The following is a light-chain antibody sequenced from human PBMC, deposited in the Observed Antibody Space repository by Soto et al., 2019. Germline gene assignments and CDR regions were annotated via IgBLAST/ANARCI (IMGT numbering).Light chain of an antibody. J-gene: IGLJ1*01. CDR3: SSHGGANNFYV. Sequence: QSVLTQPPSASGSPGQSVTISCTGTSSDVGAYNYVSWYQQHPGKVPKLIIYEVTKRPSGVPDRFSASKSGNTASLTVSGTQAEDEADYYCSSHGGANNFYVFGTGTKVTV. CDR2: EVT. CDR1: SSDVGAYNY. V-gene: IGLV2-8*01.